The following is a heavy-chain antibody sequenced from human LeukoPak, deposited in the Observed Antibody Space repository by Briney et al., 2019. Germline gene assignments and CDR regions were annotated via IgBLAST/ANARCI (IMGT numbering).Heavy chain of an antibody. CDR3: ARNTVTYRSYWYFDL. V-gene: IGHV4-61*08. J-gene: IGHJ2*01. D-gene: IGHD4-17*01. Sequence: SETLSLTCTDSGGSINSGGYYWNWIRQPPGKGLEWIGYIYYSGSTNYNPSLKSRVTISVDTSKNQFSLKLSSVTAADTAVYYCARNTVTYRSYWYFDLWGRGTLVTVSS. CDR1: GGSINSGGYY. CDR2: IYYSGST.